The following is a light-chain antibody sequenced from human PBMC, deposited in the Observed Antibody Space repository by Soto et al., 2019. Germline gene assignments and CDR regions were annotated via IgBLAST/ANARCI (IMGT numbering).Light chain of an antibody. CDR2: DDD. Sequence: QSVMTQPLSVSAAPGQKVTISCSGSSSNIGGNSVSWYQQLPGTAPKLLIYDDDKRPSGIPDRFSGSKSGTSATLGITGFRTGDEADYYCGSWDSSLSAYVFGTGTKLTVL. J-gene: IGLJ1*01. CDR1: SSNIGGNS. CDR3: GSWDSSLSAYV. V-gene: IGLV1-51*01.